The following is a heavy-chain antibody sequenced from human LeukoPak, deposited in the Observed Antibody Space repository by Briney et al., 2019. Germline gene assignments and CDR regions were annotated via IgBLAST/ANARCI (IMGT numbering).Heavy chain of an antibody. J-gene: IGHJ4*02. Sequence: GGSLRLSCAASGFTFSSYWMHWVRQAPGKGLEWVSVIYSGGSTYYADSVKGRFTISRDNSKNTLYLQMNSLRAEDTAVYYCARDRGCYGSGGPFDYWGQGTLVTVSS. CDR1: GFTFSSYW. CDR2: IYSGGST. V-gene: IGHV3-66*01. CDR3: ARDRGCYGSGGPFDY. D-gene: IGHD3-10*01.